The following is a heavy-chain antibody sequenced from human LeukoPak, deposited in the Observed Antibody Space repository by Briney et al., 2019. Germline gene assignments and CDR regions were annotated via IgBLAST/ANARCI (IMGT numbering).Heavy chain of an antibody. D-gene: IGHD3-22*01. J-gene: IGHJ4*02. Sequence: GGSLRLSCAASGFTFSSYGMHWVRQAPGKGLEWVAVIWYDGSNKYYADSVKGRFTISRDNSKNTLYLQMNSLRAEDTAVYYCARGSSRDYYDSSGYPDFDYWGQGTLVTVSS. CDR2: IWYDGSNK. V-gene: IGHV3-33*01. CDR1: GFTFSSYG. CDR3: ARGSSRDYYDSSGYPDFDY.